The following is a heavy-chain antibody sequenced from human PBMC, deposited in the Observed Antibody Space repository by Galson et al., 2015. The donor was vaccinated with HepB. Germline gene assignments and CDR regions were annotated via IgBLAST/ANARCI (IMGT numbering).Heavy chain of an antibody. J-gene: IGHJ6*02. V-gene: IGHV3-30-3*01. CDR1: GFTFTIHG. Sequence: LRLSCAASGFTFTIHGIHWVRQAPGKGLEWVAAISFDGGQKYYADSVKGRFTISRDNSKNTLFLQVNRLRAEDTAVYYCAKDGNSGYDYDYYYYYGMDVWGQGTTVTVSS. CDR3: AKDGNSGYDYDYYYYYGMDV. CDR2: ISFDGGQK. D-gene: IGHD5-12*01.